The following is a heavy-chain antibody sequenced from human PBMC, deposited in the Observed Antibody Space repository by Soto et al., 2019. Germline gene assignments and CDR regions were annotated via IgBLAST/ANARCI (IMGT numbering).Heavy chain of an antibody. D-gene: IGHD2-21*01. CDR3: AREHNSLYFDY. Sequence: QVQLVESGGGVVQPGRSLRLSCAASGFMFSDFDMHWVRQAPGKGLEWVGIIWYDGSDKYYADSVKGRFTISRDNSKNTLYLQMNSLRAEDTAVYYCAREHNSLYFDYWVQGTLVTVSS. J-gene: IGHJ4*02. CDR1: GFMFSDFD. CDR2: IWYDGSDK. V-gene: IGHV3-33*01.